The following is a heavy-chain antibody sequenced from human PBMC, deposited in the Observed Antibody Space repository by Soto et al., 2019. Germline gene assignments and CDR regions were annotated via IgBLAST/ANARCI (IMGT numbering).Heavy chain of an antibody. CDR2: INPNGGST. D-gene: IGHD2-8*02. CDR3: AREFCTGGNFYSCSIDP. V-gene: IGHV1-46*01. Sequence: ASVKVSCKASGYIFTYYYMHWVRQSPGQGLEWMGRINPNGGSTSYAQKFQGRVTMTSDTSTSTLYMELSSLRSEDTAVYYCAREFCTGGNFYSCSIDPWGQGXLVTVYS. J-gene: IGHJ5*02. CDR1: GYIFTYYY.